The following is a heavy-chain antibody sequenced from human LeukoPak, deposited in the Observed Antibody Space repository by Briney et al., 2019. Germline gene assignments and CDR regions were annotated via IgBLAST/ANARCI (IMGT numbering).Heavy chain of an antibody. CDR2: INHSGST. V-gene: IGHV4-34*01. J-gene: IGHJ4*02. CDR1: GGSFSGYY. Sequence: PSETLSLTCAVYGGSFSGYYWSWIPQPPGKGLEWIGEINHSGSTNYNPSLKSRVTISVDTSKNQFSLTLSSVTAADTAVYYCASSIKAAVLDYWGQGTLVTVSS. D-gene: IGHD6-13*01. CDR3: ASSIKAAVLDY.